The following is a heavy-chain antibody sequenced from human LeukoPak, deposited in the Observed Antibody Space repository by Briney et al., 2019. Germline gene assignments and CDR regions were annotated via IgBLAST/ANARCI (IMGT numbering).Heavy chain of an antibody. CDR2: IYPGDSDT. J-gene: IGHJ4*02. CDR1: GYSFSNYW. V-gene: IGHV5-51*01. CDR3: ARQYGRPFDY. D-gene: IGHD4-17*01. Sequence: GESLKISCKGSGYSFSNYWIGWVRQMPGKGMEWMGIIYPGDSDTRYSPSFQGQVTISVDESINTAYLQWSSLEASDTAMYYCARQYGRPFDYWGQGTLVTVSS.